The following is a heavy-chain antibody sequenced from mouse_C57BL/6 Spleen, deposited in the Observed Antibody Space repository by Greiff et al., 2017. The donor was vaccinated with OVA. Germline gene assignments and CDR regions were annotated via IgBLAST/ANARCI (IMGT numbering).Heavy chain of an antibody. J-gene: IGHJ2*01. CDR3: ARGGYDGYHYFDD. Sequence: EVKLMESGGGLVKPGGSLKLSCAASGFTFSSYAMSWVRQTPEKRLEWVATISDGGSYTYYPDNVKGRFTISRDNAKNDLYLQMSHLKSEDTAMYYCARGGYDGYHYFDDWGQGTTLTVSS. D-gene: IGHD2-3*01. CDR1: GFTFSSYA. V-gene: IGHV5-4*03. CDR2: ISDGGSYT.